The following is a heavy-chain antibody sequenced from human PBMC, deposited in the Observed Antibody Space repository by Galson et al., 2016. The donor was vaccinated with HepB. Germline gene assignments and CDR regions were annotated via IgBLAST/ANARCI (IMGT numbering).Heavy chain of an antibody. CDR1: GGSFRSYV. J-gene: IGHJ5*01. D-gene: IGHD6-19*01. CDR3: ARSHYSSGWYSGWFDS. Sequence: TLSLTCTVNGGSFRSYVWSWIRQVPGKGLEWIGETNDGGSVNYNPSLKNRVIITIVKSRNHLSLKLSSVTAADTAIYYCARSHYSSGWYSGWFDSWGQGTLVTVSS. V-gene: IGHV4-34*01. CDR2: TNDGGSV.